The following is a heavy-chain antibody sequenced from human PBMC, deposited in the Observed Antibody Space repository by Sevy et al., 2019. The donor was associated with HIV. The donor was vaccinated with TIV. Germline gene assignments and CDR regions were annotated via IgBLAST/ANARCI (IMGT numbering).Heavy chain of an antibody. CDR3: ARGYGSGSPPDY. V-gene: IGHV3-23*01. J-gene: IGHJ4*02. CDR2: ISGSGGST. CDR1: GFIFNSYA. D-gene: IGHD3-10*01. Sequence: GGSLRLSCVASGFIFNSYAMNWVRQAPGKGLEWVSSISGSGGSTYYGHCAKGRFSISRDNFNNRVFLEMNTLRADDTAVYYCARGYGSGSPPDYWGQGTLVTVSS.